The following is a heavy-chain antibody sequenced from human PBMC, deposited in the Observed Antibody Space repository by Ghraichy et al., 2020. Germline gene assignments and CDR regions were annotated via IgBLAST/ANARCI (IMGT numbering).Heavy chain of an antibody. Sequence: SETLSLTCTVSGGSISSYYWSWIRQPPGKGLEWIGYIYTSGSTNYNPSLKSRVTISVDTSKNQFSLKLSSVTAADTAVYYCARQVDGGNPVSGYWYFDLWGRGTLVTVSS. J-gene: IGHJ2*01. V-gene: IGHV4-4*09. D-gene: IGHD4-23*01. CDR3: ARQVDGGNPVSGYWYFDL. CDR2: IYTSGST. CDR1: GGSISSYY.